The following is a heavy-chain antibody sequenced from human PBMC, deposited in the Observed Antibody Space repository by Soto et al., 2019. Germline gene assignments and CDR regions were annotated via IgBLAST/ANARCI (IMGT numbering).Heavy chain of an antibody. CDR3: ARGRCGGDCYSPSLYYYYYGMDV. CDR1: GGSISSGGYS. Sequence: SETLSLTCAVSGGSISSGGYSWSWIRQPPGKGLEWIGYIYHSGSTYYNPSLKSRVTISVDRSKNQFSLKLSSVTAADTAVYYCARGRCGGDCYSPSLYYYYYGMDVWGQGTTVTVSS. V-gene: IGHV4-30-2*01. D-gene: IGHD2-21*02. CDR2: IYHSGST. J-gene: IGHJ6*02.